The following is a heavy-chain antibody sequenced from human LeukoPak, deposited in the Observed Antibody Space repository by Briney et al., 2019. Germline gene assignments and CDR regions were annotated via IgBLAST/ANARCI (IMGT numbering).Heavy chain of an antibody. CDR2: ISAYNGNT. D-gene: IGHD5-24*01. J-gene: IGHJ4*02. Sequence: ASVKVSCKASGYTFTSYGISWMRQAPGQGLEWMGWISAYNGNTNYAQKLQGRVTMTTDTSTSTAYMELRSLRSDDTAVYYCARRWNSRDGYISDDWGQGTLVTVSS. CDR1: GYTFTSYG. V-gene: IGHV1-18*01. CDR3: ARRWNSRDGYISDD.